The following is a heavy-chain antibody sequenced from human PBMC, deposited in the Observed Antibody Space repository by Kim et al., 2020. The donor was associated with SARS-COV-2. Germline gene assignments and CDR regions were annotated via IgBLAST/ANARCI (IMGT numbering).Heavy chain of an antibody. CDR3: AALDSAQVPGGI. Sequence: YVDSVKGRFTMSRDTARNSLSLQMNSLTIEDTAMYYCAALDSAQVPGGIWGRGTLVTVSS. V-gene: IGHV3-7*01. J-gene: IGHJ4*02. D-gene: IGHD3-10*01.